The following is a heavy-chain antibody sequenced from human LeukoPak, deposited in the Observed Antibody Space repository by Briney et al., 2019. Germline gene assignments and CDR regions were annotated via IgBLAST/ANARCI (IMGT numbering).Heavy chain of an antibody. V-gene: IGHV3-21*01. CDR2: INSSSSYI. CDR3: ASTYDFWSGYSAGDNWFDP. D-gene: IGHD3-3*01. CDR1: GFTFSSYC. J-gene: IGHJ5*02. Sequence: GSLKLSCAAPGFTFSSYCMDWVRPAPGKGLEWVPSINSSSSYIYYADSVKGRFTISRDNAKNSLYLQMNSLRAEDTAVYYCASTYDFWSGYSAGDNWFDPWGQGTLVTVSS.